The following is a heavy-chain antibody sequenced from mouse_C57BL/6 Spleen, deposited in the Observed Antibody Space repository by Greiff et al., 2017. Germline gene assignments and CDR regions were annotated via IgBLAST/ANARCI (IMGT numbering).Heavy chain of an antibody. CDR2: ISSGGSYT. CDR3: ARQLTGTYYSAMDY. CDR1: GFTFSSYG. Sequence: EVQLVESGGDLVKPGGSLKLSCAASGFTFSSYGMSWVRQTPDKRLEWVATISSGGSYTYYPDSVKGRFTISRDNAKNTLYLQMSSLKSEDTAMYYCARQLTGTYYSAMDYWGQGTSHTFSS. V-gene: IGHV5-6*01. J-gene: IGHJ4*01. D-gene: IGHD4-1*01.